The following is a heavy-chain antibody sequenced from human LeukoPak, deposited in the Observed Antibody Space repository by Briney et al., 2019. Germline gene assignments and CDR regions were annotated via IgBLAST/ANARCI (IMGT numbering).Heavy chain of an antibody. CDR2: IKPHSGDT. D-gene: IGHD3-9*01. J-gene: IGHJ4*02. Sequence: ASVKVSCKASGYTFTDYYLHWVRQAPGQGLEWMGRIKPHSGDTNYPQKFQGRVTMTRDTSISTAYMELSRLTSDDTAIYYCARDRETEDWAYYFNYWGQGTQITVSS. V-gene: IGHV1-2*06. CDR3: ARDRETEDWAYYFNY. CDR1: GYTFTDYY.